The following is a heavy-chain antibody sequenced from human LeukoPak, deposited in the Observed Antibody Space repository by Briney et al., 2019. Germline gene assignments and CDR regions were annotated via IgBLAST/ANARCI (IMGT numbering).Heavy chain of an antibody. D-gene: IGHD1-26*01. CDR2: INSDGSST. V-gene: IGHV3-74*01. J-gene: IGHJ4*02. Sequence: PGGFLRLSCAASGFTFSSYWMHWVRQAPGKGLVWVSRINSDGSSTSYADSVKGRFTISRDNAKNTLYLQMNSLRAEDTAVYYCARESSVGAHKAFGYWGQGTLVTVSS. CDR3: ARESSVGAHKAFGY. CDR1: GFTFSSYW.